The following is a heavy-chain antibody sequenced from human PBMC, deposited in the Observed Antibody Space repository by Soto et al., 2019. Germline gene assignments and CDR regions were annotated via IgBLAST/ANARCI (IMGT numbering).Heavy chain of an antibody. Sequence: PGESLKISCKGSGYSFTSYGIGWVRQMLGKGLEWMGIIYPGDSDTRYSPSFQGQVTISADKSINTAYLQWSSLKASDTAMYYCARDYCSGTPCYEFDYWGEGTQVTVCS. CDR3: ARDYCSGTPCYEFDY. V-gene: IGHV5-51*01. D-gene: IGHD2-2*01. CDR2: IYPGDSDT. J-gene: IGHJ4*02. CDR1: GYSFTSYG.